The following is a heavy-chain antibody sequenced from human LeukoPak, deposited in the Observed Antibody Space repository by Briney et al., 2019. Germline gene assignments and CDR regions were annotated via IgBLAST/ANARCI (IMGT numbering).Heavy chain of an antibody. D-gene: IGHD3-3*01. Sequence: GASVKVSCKASGYTFTSYDINWVRQATGQGLEWMGWMNPNGGNTGYAQKFQGRVTMTRNTSISTAYMELSSLRSEDTAVYYCARIGYYDFRSGYYLIPGYYYYGMDVWGQGTTVTVSS. V-gene: IGHV1-8*01. CDR3: ARIGYYDFRSGYYLIPGYYYYGMDV. CDR2: MNPNGGNT. J-gene: IGHJ6*02. CDR1: GYTFTSYD.